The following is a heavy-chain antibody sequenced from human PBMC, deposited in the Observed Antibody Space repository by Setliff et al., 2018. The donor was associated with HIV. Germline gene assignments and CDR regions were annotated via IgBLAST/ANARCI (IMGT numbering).Heavy chain of an antibody. V-gene: IGHV1-3*01. CDR1: GYTFTSYA. Sequence: ASVKVSCKASGYTFTSYAMHWVRQAPGQRLEWMGWINAGNGNTKYSQKFQGRVTITRDTSASTAYMELSSLKTEDTAVYYCARPQHIYDDSSDDYWGQGTLVTVSS. D-gene: IGHD3-22*01. CDR3: ARPQHIYDDSSDDY. CDR2: INAGNGNT. J-gene: IGHJ4*02.